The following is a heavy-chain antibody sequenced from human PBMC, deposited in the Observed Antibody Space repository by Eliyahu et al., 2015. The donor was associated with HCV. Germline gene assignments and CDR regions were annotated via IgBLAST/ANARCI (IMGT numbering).Heavy chain of an antibody. CDR2: IYFNDVK. V-gene: IGHV2-5*01. Sequence: QSTLKESGPTLVQPTQTLTLTCTXSGFSLSVGGVGVGWIRQPPGKALEWLGLIYFNDVKRYSPSLRTRLTITKDTSKREVVLTLTNVDPQDTATYYCAHGHVDTAPFDYWGPGIMVTVSS. D-gene: IGHD5-18*01. J-gene: IGHJ4*02. CDR3: AHGHVDTAPFDY. CDR1: GFSLSVGGVG.